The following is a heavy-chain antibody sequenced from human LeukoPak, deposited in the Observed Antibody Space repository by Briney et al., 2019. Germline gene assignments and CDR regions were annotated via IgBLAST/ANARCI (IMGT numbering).Heavy chain of an antibody. CDR2: INHSGST. Sequence: SETLSLTCAVYGGSFSGYYWSWIRQPPGKGLEWIGEINHSGSTNYNPSLKSRVTISVDTSKNQFSLKLSSVTAADMAVYYCATTYSTCSGGSCYFGDYWGQGTLVTVSS. J-gene: IGHJ4*02. CDR1: GGSFSGYY. D-gene: IGHD2-15*01. CDR3: ATTYSTCSGGSCYFGDY. V-gene: IGHV4-34*01.